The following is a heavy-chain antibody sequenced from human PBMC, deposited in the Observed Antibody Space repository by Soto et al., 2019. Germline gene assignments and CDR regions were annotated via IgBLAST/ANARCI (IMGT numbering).Heavy chain of an antibody. D-gene: IGHD2-21*01. CDR3: ASSDGMLLYYFDY. CDR1: GGSISSSSYY. V-gene: IGHV4-39*01. CDR2: IYYSGST. Sequence: QLQLQESGPGLVKPSETLSLTCTVSGGSISSSSYYWGWIRQPPGKGLEWIGSIYYSGSTYYNPSLKSRVTISVDTSKNQFSLKLSSVTAADTAVYYCASSDGMLLYYFDYWGQGTLVTVSS. J-gene: IGHJ4*02.